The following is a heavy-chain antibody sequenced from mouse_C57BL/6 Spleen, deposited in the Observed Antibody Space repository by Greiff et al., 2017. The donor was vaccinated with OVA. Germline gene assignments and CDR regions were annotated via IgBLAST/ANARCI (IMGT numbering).Heavy chain of an antibody. Sequence: DVKLVESGGGLVKPGGSLKLSCAASGFTFSDYGMHWVRQAPEKGLEWVAYISSGSSTIYYADTVKGRFTISRDNAKNTLFLQMTSLRSEDTAMYYCARAYYGYFRFDYWGQGTTLTVSS. V-gene: IGHV5-17*01. D-gene: IGHD2-2*01. J-gene: IGHJ2*01. CDR3: ARAYYGYFRFDY. CDR1: GFTFSDYG. CDR2: ISSGSSTI.